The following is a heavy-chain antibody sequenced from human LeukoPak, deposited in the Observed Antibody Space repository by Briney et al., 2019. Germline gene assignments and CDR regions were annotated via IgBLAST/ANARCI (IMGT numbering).Heavy chain of an antibody. CDR3: AKYGSAWYLDY. J-gene: IGHJ4*02. D-gene: IGHD6-19*01. Sequence: GGSLRLSCAASGFTFSSYGMHWVRQAPGKGLEWVAFIRYDGNNKYYSDSVKGHFTISRDNSKNMVYLQMNSLRAEDTAVYYCAKYGSAWYLDYWGQGTLVTVSS. CDR1: GFTFSSYG. CDR2: IRYDGNNK. V-gene: IGHV3-30*02.